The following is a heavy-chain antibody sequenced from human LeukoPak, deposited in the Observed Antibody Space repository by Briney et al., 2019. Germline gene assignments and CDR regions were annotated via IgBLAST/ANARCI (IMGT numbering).Heavy chain of an antibody. CDR3: ARGIAAAGTGSYFDY. V-gene: IGHV1-8*01. Sequence: ASVKVSCKVSGYTFTSYDINWVRQATGQGLEWMGWMNPNSGNTGYAQKFQGRVTMTRNTSISTAYMELSSLRSEDTAVYYCARGIAAAGTGSYFDYWGQGTLVTVSS. D-gene: IGHD6-13*01. CDR2: MNPNSGNT. CDR1: GYTFTSYD. J-gene: IGHJ4*02.